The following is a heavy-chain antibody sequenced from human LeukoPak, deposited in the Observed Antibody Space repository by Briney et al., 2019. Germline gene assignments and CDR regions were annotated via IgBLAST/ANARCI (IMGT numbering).Heavy chain of an antibody. V-gene: IGHV3-53*01. CDR2: IYSGGST. Sequence: GGSLRLSCAASGFTFSSYWMSWVRQAPGKGLEWVSVIYSGGSTYYADSVKGRFTISRDNSKNTLYLQMNSLRAEDTAVYYCARDYYDENYYGMDVWGQGTTVTVSS. J-gene: IGHJ6*02. CDR1: GFTFSSYW. CDR3: ARDYYDENYYGMDV. D-gene: IGHD3-22*01.